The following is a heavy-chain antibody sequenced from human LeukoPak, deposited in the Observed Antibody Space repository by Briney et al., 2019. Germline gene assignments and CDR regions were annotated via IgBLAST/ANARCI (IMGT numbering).Heavy chain of an antibody. J-gene: IGHJ4*02. Sequence: SETLSLTCAVYGGSFSGYYWSWIRQPPGKGLEWIGEINHSGSTNYNPSLKSRVTISIDTSKNQFSLKLSSVTAADTAVYYCAKDRRGYSGYDYYFDYWGQGTLVTVSS. CDR2: INHSGST. CDR3: AKDRRGYSGYDYYFDY. V-gene: IGHV4-34*01. CDR1: GGSFSGYY. D-gene: IGHD5-12*01.